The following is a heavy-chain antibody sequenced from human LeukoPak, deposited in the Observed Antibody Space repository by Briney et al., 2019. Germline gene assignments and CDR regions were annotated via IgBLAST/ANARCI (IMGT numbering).Heavy chain of an antibody. CDR3: AGGGYFDWLRAFDI. J-gene: IGHJ3*02. CDR1: GFIFSSYG. CDR2: ISSSRNYI. Sequence: GGSLRLSCAASGFIFSSYGMNWVRQAPGKGLEWVSSISSSRNYIYYADSAKGRFTISRDNAKNSLYLQMNSLRAEDTAVYYCAGGGYFDWLRAFDIWGQGTMVTVSS. V-gene: IGHV3-21*06. D-gene: IGHD3-9*01.